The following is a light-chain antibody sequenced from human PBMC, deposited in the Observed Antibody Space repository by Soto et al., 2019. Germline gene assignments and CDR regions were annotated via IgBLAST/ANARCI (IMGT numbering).Light chain of an antibody. CDR1: QSVSSY. V-gene: IGKV3-11*01. J-gene: IGKJ4*01. Sequence: EIVLTQSPATLSLSPGERATLSCRASQSVSSYLAWYQQKPGQAPRLLIYDASNRATGIPARFSGGGSGTAFTLTISSLEPEDFAVYYCQQRSDWPSTFGGGTKVEIK. CDR3: QQRSDWPST. CDR2: DAS.